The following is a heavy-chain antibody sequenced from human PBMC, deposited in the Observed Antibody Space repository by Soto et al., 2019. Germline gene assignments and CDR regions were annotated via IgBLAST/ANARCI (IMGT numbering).Heavy chain of an antibody. CDR3: AHRPSYDPSGAFDY. Sequence: QITLKESGPTLVKPTETLTLTCTFSGFSLSNSGVGVGWLRQPPGKALEWLALIYWDDDRRYSASLRSRLTITKDTSNNQVVLTMTNMDPMDTATYYCAHRPSYDPSGAFDYWGQGTLVTVSS. V-gene: IGHV2-5*02. D-gene: IGHD3-22*01. J-gene: IGHJ4*02. CDR1: GFSLSNSGVG. CDR2: IYWDDDR.